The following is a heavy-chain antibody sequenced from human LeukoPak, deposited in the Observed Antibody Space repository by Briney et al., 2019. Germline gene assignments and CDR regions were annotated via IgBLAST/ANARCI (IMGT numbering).Heavy chain of an antibody. CDR3: ARVQAPTQRGAFDI. Sequence: SETLSLTCTVSGGSISSSSYYWSWIRQPAGKGLEWIGRIYTSGSTNYNPSLKSRVTISVDTSKNQFSLKLSSVTAADTAVYYCARVQAPTQRGAFDIWGQGTMVTVSS. J-gene: IGHJ3*02. V-gene: IGHV4-61*02. CDR1: GGSISSSSYY. CDR2: IYTSGST.